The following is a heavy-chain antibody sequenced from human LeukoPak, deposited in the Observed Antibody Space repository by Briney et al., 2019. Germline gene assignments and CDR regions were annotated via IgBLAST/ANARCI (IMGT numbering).Heavy chain of an antibody. Sequence: SETLSLTCAVSGYSISSGYYWGWIRQPPGKGLEWIGSIYHSGSTYYNPSLKSRVTISVDTSKSQFSLKLSSVTAADTAVYYCARQRSGATRGNFDYWGQGTLVTVSS. CDR1: GYSISSGYY. D-gene: IGHD1-26*01. CDR2: IYHSGST. CDR3: ARQRSGATRGNFDY. J-gene: IGHJ4*02. V-gene: IGHV4-38-2*01.